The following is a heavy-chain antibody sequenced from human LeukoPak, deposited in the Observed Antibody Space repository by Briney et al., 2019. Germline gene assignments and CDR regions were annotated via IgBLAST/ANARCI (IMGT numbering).Heavy chain of an antibody. CDR1: GFTFNLYA. CDR2: ISGYGDNT. V-gene: IGHV3-23*01. Sequence: GGSLRLSCAASGFTFNLYAMSWVRQAPGKGLEWVSSISGYGDNTYYADSVKGRFTLSRDNSKGTLYLQMFSLRAEDTAVYYCVKDRGPYVAIGNNWFDPWGQGTLVTVSS. CDR3: VKDRGPYVAIGNNWFDP. D-gene: IGHD2-21*01. J-gene: IGHJ5*02.